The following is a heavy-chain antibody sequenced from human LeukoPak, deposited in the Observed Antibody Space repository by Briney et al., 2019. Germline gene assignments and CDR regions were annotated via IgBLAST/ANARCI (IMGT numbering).Heavy chain of an antibody. D-gene: IGHD2-15*01. V-gene: IGHV3-23*01. CDR2: VSTGGAAT. Sequence: GGSLRLSCAASGFTFSSFSMNWVRQAPGKGLEWVSTVSTGGAATYYADSVKGRFTISRDNSENTLYLQMNSLRAEDTAVYYCARDNRVVAGKWGQGTLVTVSS. CDR1: GFTFSSFS. J-gene: IGHJ4*02. CDR3: ARDNRVVAGK.